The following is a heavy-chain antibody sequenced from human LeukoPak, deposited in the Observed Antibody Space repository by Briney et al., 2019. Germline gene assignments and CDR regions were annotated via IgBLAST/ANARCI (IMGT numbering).Heavy chain of an antibody. J-gene: IGHJ6*03. CDR3: AKDRRGSHYYYYYMDV. CDR2: ISWDGGST. Sequence: GGSLRLSCAASGFTFDDYAMHWVRQAPGKGLEWVSLISWDGGSTYYADSVKGRFTISRDNSKNSLYLQMNSLRAEDTALYYCAKDRRGSHYYYYYMDVWGKGTTVTVSS. CDR1: GFTFDDYA. D-gene: IGHD1-26*01. V-gene: IGHV3-43D*03.